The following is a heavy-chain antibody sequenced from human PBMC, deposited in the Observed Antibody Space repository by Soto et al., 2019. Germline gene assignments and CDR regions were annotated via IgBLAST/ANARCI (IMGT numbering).Heavy chain of an antibody. D-gene: IGHD6-13*01. CDR3: ARYSSEAVAGYTFDN. V-gene: IGHV4-59*01. J-gene: IGHJ5*02. Sequence: SETLSLTCTVSGGSISSNYWTWIRQPPGKGLEWIGYVYNSGSTNYNPSLKSRVTISEDTSKSQFSLKVNSMTAADTAVYYCARYSSEAVAGYTFDNWGQGILVTVSS. CDR1: GGSISSNY. CDR2: VYNSGST.